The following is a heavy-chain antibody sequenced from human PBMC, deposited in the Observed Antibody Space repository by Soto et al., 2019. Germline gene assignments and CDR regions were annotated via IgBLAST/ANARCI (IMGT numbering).Heavy chain of an antibody. CDR2: IIPIFGTA. CDR1: GGTFSSYA. V-gene: IGHV1-69*06. J-gene: IGHJ5*02. D-gene: IGHD3-22*01. CDR3: ARLKHYYDSSGYFLS. Sequence: GASVKVSCKASGGTFSSYAISWVRQAPGQGLEWMGGIIPIFGTANYAQKFQGRVTITADKSTSTAYMELSSLRSEDTAVYYCARLKHYYDSSGYFLSWDQGTLVTVSS.